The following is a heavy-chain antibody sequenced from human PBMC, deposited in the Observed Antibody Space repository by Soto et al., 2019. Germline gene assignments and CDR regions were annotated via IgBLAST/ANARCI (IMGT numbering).Heavy chain of an antibody. J-gene: IGHJ5*02. V-gene: IGHV1-18*01. CDR2: ISAYNGNT. Sequence: ASVKVSCKASGYTFTSYGISWVRQAPGQGIEWMGWISAYNGNTNYAQKLQGRVTMTTDTSTSTAYMELRRLRSDDTAVYYCARVPVAVAGTNWFDPWGQGTLVTVSS. CDR1: GYTFTSYG. D-gene: IGHD6-19*01. CDR3: ARVPVAVAGTNWFDP.